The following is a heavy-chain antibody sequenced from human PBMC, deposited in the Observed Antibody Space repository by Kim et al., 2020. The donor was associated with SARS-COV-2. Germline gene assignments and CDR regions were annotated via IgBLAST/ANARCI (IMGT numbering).Heavy chain of an antibody. Sequence: SETLSLTCTVSGGSISSGGYYWSWIRQHPGKGLEWIGYIYYSGSTYYNPSLKSRVTISVDTSKNQFSLKLSSVTAADTAVYYCARALYYYDSSGYYPVPVPPADAFDIWGQGTMVTVSS. V-gene: IGHV4-31*03. CDR3: ARALYYYDSSGYYPVPVPPADAFDI. CDR2: IYYSGST. J-gene: IGHJ3*02. CDR1: GGSISSGGYY. D-gene: IGHD3-22*01.